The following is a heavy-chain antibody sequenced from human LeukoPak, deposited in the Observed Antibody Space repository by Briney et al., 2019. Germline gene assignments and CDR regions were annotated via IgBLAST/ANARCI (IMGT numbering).Heavy chain of an antibody. V-gene: IGHV1-18*01. CDR3: ARDASWFGESLFGY. D-gene: IGHD3-10*01. CDR2: ISAYNGNT. CDR1: GYTFTSYG. J-gene: IGHJ4*02. Sequence: ASVKVSCKASGYTFTSYGISWVRQAPGQGLEWMGWISAYNGNTNYAQKLQGRVTMTTDTSTSTAYMELRSLRSDDTAVYYCARDASWFGESLFGYWGQGTLVTVSS.